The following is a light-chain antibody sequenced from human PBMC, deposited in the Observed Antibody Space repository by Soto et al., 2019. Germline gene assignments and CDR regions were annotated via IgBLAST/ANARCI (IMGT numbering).Light chain of an antibody. CDR1: QSISSW. CDR2: KAS. Sequence: DIRMTQSPSTLSPSVGDRFTISLLPSQSISSWLAWYQQKSGKAPNLLIYKASRLESGVPSRFSGSGSGTEFTLTISSLQPDDSATYYCQQYNSYSSWTLGQGTKVDIK. V-gene: IGKV1-5*03. J-gene: IGKJ1*01. CDR3: QQYNSYSSWT.